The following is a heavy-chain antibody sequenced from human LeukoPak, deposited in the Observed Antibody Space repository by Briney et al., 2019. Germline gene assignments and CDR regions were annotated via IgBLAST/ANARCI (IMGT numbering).Heavy chain of an antibody. V-gene: IGHV1-24*01. D-gene: IGHD3-10*01. J-gene: IGHJ5*02. CDR3: AAVWFGELPYNWFDP. CDR1: GYTLTELS. Sequence: ASVKVSCKVSGYTLTELSMHWVRQAPGKGLEWMGGFDPEDGETIYAQKFQGRVTKTEDTSTDTAYMELSSLRSEDTAVYYCAAVWFGELPYNWFDPWGQGTLVTVSS. CDR2: FDPEDGET.